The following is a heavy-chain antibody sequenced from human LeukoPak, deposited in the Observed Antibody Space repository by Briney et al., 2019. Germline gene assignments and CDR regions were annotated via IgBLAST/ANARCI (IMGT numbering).Heavy chain of an antibody. J-gene: IGHJ4*02. Sequence: PGESLRLSCAASGLTFNSYFMSWLRQAPGKGLEWVSHISHTVRDTWYANSVKGRFIISRDNSKDTVYLQMNSLRHEDTALYFCAKYDFGGIFTIWGQGTMVTVSS. V-gene: IGHV3-23*01. CDR3: AKYDFGGIFTI. CDR1: GLTFNSYF. D-gene: IGHD3-10*01. CDR2: ISHTVRDT.